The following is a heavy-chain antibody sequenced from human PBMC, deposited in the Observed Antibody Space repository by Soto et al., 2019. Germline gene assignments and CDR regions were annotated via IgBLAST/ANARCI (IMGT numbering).Heavy chain of an antibody. CDR1: LFTFSSYW. CDR3: AKEKISTSCCNWFDP. J-gene: IGHJ5*02. V-gene: IGHV3-74*01. D-gene: IGHD2-2*01. CDR2: INSDGSST. Sequence: PVGSLRLSCAASLFTFSSYWMHLVRHSPLKLLVWVARINSDGSSTSYADSVKGRFTISRDNSKNTLYLQMNSLRAEDTAVYYCAKEKISTSCCNWFDPWGQGTLVTVSS.